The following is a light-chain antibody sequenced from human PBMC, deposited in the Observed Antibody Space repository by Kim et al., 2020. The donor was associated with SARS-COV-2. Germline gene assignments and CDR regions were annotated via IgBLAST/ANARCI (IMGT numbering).Light chain of an antibody. V-gene: IGKV1-17*01. Sequence: AYVGDKVTITCRGSQDIRENLGWYQKSQGRSPKGLIYGAANLQNGVPSRFSGIGSETEFTLTINGLQTEDFVTYFCLKHRTNPITFGQGTRLE. J-gene: IGKJ5*01. CDR3: LKHRTNPIT. CDR2: GAA. CDR1: QDIREN.